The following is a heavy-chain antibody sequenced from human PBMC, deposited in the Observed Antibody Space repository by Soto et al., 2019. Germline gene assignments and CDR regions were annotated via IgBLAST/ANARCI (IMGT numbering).Heavy chain of an antibody. J-gene: IGHJ4*02. Sequence: GGSLRLSCAASGFTFGSSGMSWVRQPPGKGLEWVSSITNTSNGMYYADSVKGRFTISRDNSRDTLDLQMNSLRTEDTAVYYCATSRGRALAGIKDWGQGTLVTVSS. D-gene: IGHD6-19*01. CDR3: ATSRGRALAGIKD. V-gene: IGHV3-23*01. CDR1: GFTFGSSG. CDR2: ITNTSNGM.